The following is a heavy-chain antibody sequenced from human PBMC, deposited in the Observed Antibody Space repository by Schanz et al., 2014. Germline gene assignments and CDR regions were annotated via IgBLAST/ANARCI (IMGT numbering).Heavy chain of an antibody. Sequence: EMQLLESGGGLIQPGGSLRLSCAASGFTFSTHAMSWVRQAPGKGLEWLSVISASGGDTYYADSVKGRFTISRDNAKNSLYLEMNSLRAEDTALYYCARDRRNADLDYWGQGTLVTVSS. D-gene: IGHD1-1*01. CDR2: ISASGGDT. CDR3: ARDRRNADLDY. J-gene: IGHJ4*02. CDR1: GFTFSTHA. V-gene: IGHV3-23*01.